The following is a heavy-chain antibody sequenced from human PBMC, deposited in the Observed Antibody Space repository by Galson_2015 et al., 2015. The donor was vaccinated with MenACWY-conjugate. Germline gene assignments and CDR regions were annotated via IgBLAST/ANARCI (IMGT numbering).Heavy chain of an antibody. V-gene: IGHV4-4*02. Sequence: LSLTCAVSGGSISSSNYWSWVRQSPGKGLEWIGDIHYSGRTNYNPSLRSRFTISVDKSKNQFSLKVTSVTAADTAVYYCARDYYGSESYIGVWFDPWGQGTLVTVSS. CDR3: ARDYYGSESYIGVWFDP. D-gene: IGHD3-10*01. J-gene: IGHJ5*02. CDR2: IHYSGRT. CDR1: GGSISSSNY.